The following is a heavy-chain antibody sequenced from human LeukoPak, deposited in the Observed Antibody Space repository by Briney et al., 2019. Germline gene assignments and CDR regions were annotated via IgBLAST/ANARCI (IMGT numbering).Heavy chain of an antibody. V-gene: IGHV4-34*01. CDR1: GGSFSGYY. D-gene: IGHD6-13*01. CDR3: ARGQVAAADNWFDP. CDR2: INHSGST. J-gene: IGHJ5*02. Sequence: SETLSLTCAVYGGSFSGYYWSWIRQPPGKGLEWTGEINHSGSTNYNPSLKSRVTISVDTSKNQFSLKLSSVTAADTAVYYCARGQVAAADNWFDPWGQGTLVTVSS.